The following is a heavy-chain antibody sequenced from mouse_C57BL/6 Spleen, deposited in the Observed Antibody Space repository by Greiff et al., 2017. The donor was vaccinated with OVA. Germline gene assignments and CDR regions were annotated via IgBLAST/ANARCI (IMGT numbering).Heavy chain of an antibody. CDR3: ARPGSSSWYFDV. D-gene: IGHD1-1*01. J-gene: IGHJ1*03. V-gene: IGHV5-6*02. CDR1: GFTFSSYG. Sequence: DVKLVESGGDLVKPGGSLKLSCAASGFTFSSYGMSWVRQTPDKRLEWVATISSGGSYTYYPDSVKGRFTISRDNAKNTLYLQMSSLKSEDTAMYYCARPGSSSWYFDVWGTGTTVTVSS. CDR2: ISSGGSYT.